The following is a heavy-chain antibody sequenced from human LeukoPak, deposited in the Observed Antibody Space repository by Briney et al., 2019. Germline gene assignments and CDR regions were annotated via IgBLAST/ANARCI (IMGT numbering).Heavy chain of an antibody. Sequence: ASVKVSCKASGYTFTSCGISWVRQAPGQGLEWMGWFSTYNGNTNYAQKLRGRVTMTTDTSTSTAYMELRSLRSDNTAVYYCARDQAYCSIITCPFDYWGQGTLVTVSS. D-gene: IGHD2-2*01. V-gene: IGHV1-18*01. J-gene: IGHJ4*02. CDR3: ARDQAYCSIITCPFDY. CDR1: GYTFTSCG. CDR2: FSTYNGNT.